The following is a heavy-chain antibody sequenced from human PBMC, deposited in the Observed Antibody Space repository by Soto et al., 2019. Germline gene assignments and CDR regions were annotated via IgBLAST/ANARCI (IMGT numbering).Heavy chain of an antibody. Sequence: GGSLRLSCAASGFTFSSYSMNWVRQAPGKGLEWVSLIYSGGSTYYADSAKGRFTISRDNSKNTLYLQMNSLRAEDTAVYYCARVTYYYDSSGSWAYDAFDIWGQGTMVTVSS. CDR1: GFTFSSYS. CDR2: IYSGGST. D-gene: IGHD3-22*01. CDR3: ARVTYYYDSSGSWAYDAFDI. V-gene: IGHV3-66*01. J-gene: IGHJ3*02.